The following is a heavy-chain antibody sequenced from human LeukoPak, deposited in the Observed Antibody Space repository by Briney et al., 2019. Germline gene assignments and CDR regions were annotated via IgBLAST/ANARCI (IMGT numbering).Heavy chain of an antibody. CDR2: INTNTGNP. J-gene: IGHJ4*02. CDR1: GYTFISYA. Sequence: ASVQVSCKASGYTFISYAMNWVRQAPGQGLEWMGWINTNTGNPTYAQGFTGRFVFSLDTSVSTAYLQISSLKAEDTAVYYCAMITLVGGSPRDYWGQGTLVTVSS. V-gene: IGHV7-4-1*02. CDR3: AMITLVGGSPRDY. D-gene: IGHD2-15*01.